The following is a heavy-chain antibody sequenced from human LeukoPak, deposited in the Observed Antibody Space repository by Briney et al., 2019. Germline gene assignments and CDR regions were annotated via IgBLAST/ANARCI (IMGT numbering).Heavy chain of an antibody. J-gene: IGHJ4*02. CDR2: ISSSGSTI. D-gene: IGHD3-3*01. CDR1: GFTFSDYY. Sequence: PGGSLRLSCAASGFTFSDYYMSWIRQAPGKGLEWVSYISSSGSTIYYADSVKGRFTISRDNAKNSLYLQMNSLRAEDTAVYYCARELGFGVVTTSFDYWGQGTLVTVSS. CDR3: ARELGFGVVTTSFDY. V-gene: IGHV3-11*01.